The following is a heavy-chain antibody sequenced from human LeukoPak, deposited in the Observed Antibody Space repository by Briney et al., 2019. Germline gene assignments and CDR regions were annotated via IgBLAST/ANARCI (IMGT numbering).Heavy chain of an antibody. CDR3: ARETREAFDI. CDR2: ISAYNGNT. V-gene: IGHV1-18*01. J-gene: IGHJ3*02. Sequence: ASVKVSCKASSYSFTNFGISWVRQAPGQGLEWMGWISAYNGNTNYAQILQGRVTMTTDTSTSTAYMELRSLRSDDTAVYYCARETREAFDIWGQGTMVTVSS. CDR1: SYSFTNFG.